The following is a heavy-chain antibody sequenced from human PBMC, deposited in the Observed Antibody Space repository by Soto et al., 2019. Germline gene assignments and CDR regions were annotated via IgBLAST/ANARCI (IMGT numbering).Heavy chain of an antibody. Sequence: SETLSLTCTVSGGSISSSSYYWGWIRQPPGKGLEWIGSIYYSGSTYYNPSLKSRVTISVDTSKNQFSLKLSSVTAADTAVYYCARLNYYGSGSYYNVAYYFDYWGQGTLVTVSS. CDR2: IYYSGST. J-gene: IGHJ4*02. V-gene: IGHV4-39*01. D-gene: IGHD3-10*01. CDR3: ARLNYYGSGSYYNVAYYFDY. CDR1: GGSISSSSYY.